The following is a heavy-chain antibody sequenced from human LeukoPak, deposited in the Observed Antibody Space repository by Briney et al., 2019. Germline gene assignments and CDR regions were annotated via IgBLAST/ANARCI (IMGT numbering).Heavy chain of an antibody. V-gene: IGHV1-18*01. Sequence: GASVKVSCKVSGYTFTSYDINWVRQATGQGLEWMGWISAYNGNTNYAQKLQGRVTMTTDTSTSTAYMELRSLRSDDTAVYYCAVITWIQLWATPRYYYYGMDVWGQGTTVTVSS. D-gene: IGHD5-18*01. CDR3: AVITWIQLWATPRYYYYGMDV. J-gene: IGHJ6*02. CDR2: ISAYNGNT. CDR1: GYTFTSYD.